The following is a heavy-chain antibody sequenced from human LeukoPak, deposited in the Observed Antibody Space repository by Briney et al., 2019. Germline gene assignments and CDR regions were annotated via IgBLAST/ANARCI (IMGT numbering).Heavy chain of an antibody. J-gene: IGHJ4*02. CDR2: IIPIFGTA. D-gene: IGHD1-26*01. CDR3: ATGGSYHTAGSLDY. V-gene: IGHV1-69*05. CDR1: GGAFSSYA. Sequence: GSSVKVSCKASGGAFSSYAISWVRQAPGQGLEWMGRIIPIFGTANYAQEFQGRVTITTDESTSTAYMELSSLRSEDTAVYYCATGGSYHTAGSLDYWGQGTLVTVSS.